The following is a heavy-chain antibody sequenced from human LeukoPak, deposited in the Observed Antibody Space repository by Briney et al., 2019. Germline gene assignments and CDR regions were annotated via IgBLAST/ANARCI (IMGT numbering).Heavy chain of an antibody. Sequence: SETLSLTCTVSGGSISSGSYYWSWIRQPAGKGLEWIGRIYTSGSTNYNPSLKSRVTISVDTSKNQFSLKLSSVTAADTAVYYCARSYGYSSSWYGSDWFDPWGQGTLVTVFS. CDR2: IYTSGST. J-gene: IGHJ5*02. CDR3: ARSYGYSSSWYGSDWFDP. CDR1: GGSISSGSYY. D-gene: IGHD6-13*01. V-gene: IGHV4-61*02.